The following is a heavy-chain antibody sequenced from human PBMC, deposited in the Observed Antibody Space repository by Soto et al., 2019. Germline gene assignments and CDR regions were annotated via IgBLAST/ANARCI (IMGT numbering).Heavy chain of an antibody. J-gene: IGHJ3*02. CDR2: IIPIFGTA. CDR3: ARELGVNDAFDI. CDR1: GGTFSSYA. D-gene: IGHD1-26*01. V-gene: IGHV1-69*13. Sequence: SVKISCKAFGGTFSSYAISWVRQAPGQGLEWMGGIIPIFGTANYAQKFQGRVTITADESTSTAYMELSSLRSEDTAVYYCARELGVNDAFDIWGQGTMVTVSS.